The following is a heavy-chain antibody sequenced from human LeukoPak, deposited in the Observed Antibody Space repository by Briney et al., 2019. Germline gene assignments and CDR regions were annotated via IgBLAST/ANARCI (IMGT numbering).Heavy chain of an antibody. CDR2: ISTSSSYI. CDR3: AKAGGSGSYYNEGDAFDI. D-gene: IGHD3-10*01. CDR1: GFTFSSYG. J-gene: IGHJ3*02. Sequence: GGSLRLSCAASGFTFSSYGMHWVRQAPGKGLEWVSSISTSSSYIYYADSVKGRFTISRDNAKNSLYLQMNSLRAEDTAVYYCAKAGGSGSYYNEGDAFDIWGQGTMVTVSS. V-gene: IGHV3-21*04.